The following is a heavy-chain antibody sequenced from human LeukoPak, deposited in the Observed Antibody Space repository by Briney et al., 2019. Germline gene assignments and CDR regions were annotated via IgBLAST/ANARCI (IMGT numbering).Heavy chain of an antibody. Sequence: GRSLRLSCAASGFTFSSYAMHWVRQAPGKGLEWVAVISYDGSNKYYADSVKGRFTISRDNSKNTLYLQMNSLRAEDTAVYYCANGDDFWSGYYEPFDIWGQGTMVTVSS. CDR2: ISYDGSNK. D-gene: IGHD3-3*01. CDR1: GFTFSSYA. CDR3: ANGDDFWSGYYEPFDI. V-gene: IGHV3-30-3*01. J-gene: IGHJ3*02.